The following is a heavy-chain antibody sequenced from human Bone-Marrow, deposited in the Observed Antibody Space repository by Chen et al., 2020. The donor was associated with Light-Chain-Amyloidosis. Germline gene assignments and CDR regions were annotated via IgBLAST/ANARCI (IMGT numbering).Heavy chain of an antibody. V-gene: IGHV5-51*01. Sequence: EVQLEQSGPEVKKPGESLKISCKGSGYTFPNYWIGWVRQMPGKGLEWMGVIYPDDSDAIYSPPFEGQVTISADKSITTAYLQWRSLKSSDTAMYYCARRRDGYNFDYWGQGTLVTVSS. CDR2: IYPDDSDA. CDR1: GYTFPNYW. CDR3: ARRRDGYNFDY. D-gene: IGHD5-12*01. J-gene: IGHJ4*02.